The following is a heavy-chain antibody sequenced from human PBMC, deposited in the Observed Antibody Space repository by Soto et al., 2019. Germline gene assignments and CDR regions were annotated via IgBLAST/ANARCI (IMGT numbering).Heavy chain of an antibody. CDR1: GFTFRTFA. D-gene: IGHD1-1*01. CDR3: ARDKKPFNWSPSILKSYYYGMDV. Sequence: GGSLRLSCAASGFTFRTFATHWVRQAPGKGLEWVAVISNDGSNKYFLDSVKGRFTVSRDNSNNTLYLQMDSLRAEDTAVYYCARDKKPFNWSPSILKSYYYGMDVWGQGTTVTVSS. CDR2: ISNDGSNK. V-gene: IGHV3-30-3*01. J-gene: IGHJ6*02.